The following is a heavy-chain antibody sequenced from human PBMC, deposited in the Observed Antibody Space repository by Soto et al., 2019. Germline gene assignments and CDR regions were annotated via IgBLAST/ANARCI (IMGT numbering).Heavy chain of an antibody. D-gene: IGHD5-12*01. V-gene: IGHV4-39*01. CDR2: IYYSGNS. J-gene: IGHJ6*02. CDR1: GGSIRSNSYY. CDR3: ARRYGGYDFFYYYGVDV. Sequence: SETLSLTCTVSGGSIRSNSYYWGWIRQSPEKGLEWIGSIYYSGNSYYNPSLKRRVTISVDTSKNQFSLRLNSVTAADTAVYYCARRYGGYDFFYYYGVDVWGQGTTVTVSS.